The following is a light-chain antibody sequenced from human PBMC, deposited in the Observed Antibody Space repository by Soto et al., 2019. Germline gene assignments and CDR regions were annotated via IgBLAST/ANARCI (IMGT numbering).Light chain of an antibody. CDR2: EVS. CDR1: SSDVGGYNY. V-gene: IGLV2-14*01. CDR3: SSYTSSSTLSYV. J-gene: IGLJ1*01. Sequence: QSALTQPASVSGSPGQSITISCTGTSSDVGGYNYVSWYQQHPGKAPKLMIYEVSNRPSGVSNRFSGSKSGNTASLTISGLQAEDEADYYCSSYTSSSTLSYVFGTGTKRTVL.